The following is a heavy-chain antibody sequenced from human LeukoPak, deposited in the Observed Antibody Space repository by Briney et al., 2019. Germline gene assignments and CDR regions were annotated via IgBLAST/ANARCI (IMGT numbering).Heavy chain of an antibody. Sequence: ASVKVSCKASGSTFTSYAMLWVHQAPGQRLEWMGWINAGNGNTKYSQKFQGRVTITRDTSASTAYMELSSLRSEDTAVYYCARVPSSWYDYYYYGMDVWGKGTTVTVSS. D-gene: IGHD6-13*01. J-gene: IGHJ6*04. V-gene: IGHV1-3*01. CDR2: INAGNGNT. CDR3: ARVPSSWYDYYYYGMDV. CDR1: GSTFTSYA.